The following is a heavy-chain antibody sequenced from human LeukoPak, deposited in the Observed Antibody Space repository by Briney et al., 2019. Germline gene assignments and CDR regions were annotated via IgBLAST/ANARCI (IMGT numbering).Heavy chain of an antibody. D-gene: IGHD1-20*01. CDR1: GFTFSNYA. V-gene: IGHV3-23*01. J-gene: IGHJ4*02. CDR2: ISGSGGST. CDR3: AKDRITAPPYYFDY. Sequence: GSLRLSCAASGFTFSNYAMSWVRQAPGRGLEWASGISGSGGSTYYADSVKGRFTISRDNSKDTLHLQVNSLRAEDTAVYYCAKDRITAPPYYFDYWGQGTLVTVSS.